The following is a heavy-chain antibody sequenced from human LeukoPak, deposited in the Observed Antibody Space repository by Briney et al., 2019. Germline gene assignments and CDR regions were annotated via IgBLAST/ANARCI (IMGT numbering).Heavy chain of an antibody. CDR1: GFTVSSNS. CDR2: IYSGDT. J-gene: IGHJ4*02. Sequence: PGGSLRLSCTVSGFTVSSNSMSWVRQAPGKGLEWVSFIYSGDTHYSDSVKGRFTISRDHSKNTLYLQMNSLRAEDTAVYYCARDGAAAGFDYWGQGTLVTVSS. D-gene: IGHD6-13*01. CDR3: ARDGAAAGFDY. V-gene: IGHV3-53*01.